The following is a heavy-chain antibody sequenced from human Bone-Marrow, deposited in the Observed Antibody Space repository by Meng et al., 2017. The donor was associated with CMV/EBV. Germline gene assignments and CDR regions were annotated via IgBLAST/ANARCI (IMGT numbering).Heavy chain of an antibody. J-gene: IGHJ5*02. CDR1: GFTFSRYS. Sequence: SCAASGFTFSRYSMNWVRQAPGKGLEWVSSISSSSSYIYYADSVKGRFTISRDNAKNSLYLQMNSLRVEDTAVYYCAREKVAAGWFDPWGQGTLVTVSS. CDR2: ISSSSSYI. D-gene: IGHD6-13*01. CDR3: AREKVAAGWFDP. V-gene: IGHV3-21*01.